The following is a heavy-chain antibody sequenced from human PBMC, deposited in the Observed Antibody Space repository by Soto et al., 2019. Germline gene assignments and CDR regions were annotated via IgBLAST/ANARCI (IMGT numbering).Heavy chain of an antibody. J-gene: IGHJ3*02. CDR3: ARGATMGILDAFHI. Sequence: VQLVESGGGLVKPGGSLRLSCAASGFTFSDYYMSWIRQAPGKGLEWVSYISSSSAYTDYADSVKGRFTISRDNAKHPQYLQMNSLSAENAAVYYCARGATMGILDAFHIWGQGTMVRVSS. D-gene: IGHD7-27*01. CDR1: GFTFSDYY. V-gene: IGHV3-11*06. CDR2: ISSSSAYT.